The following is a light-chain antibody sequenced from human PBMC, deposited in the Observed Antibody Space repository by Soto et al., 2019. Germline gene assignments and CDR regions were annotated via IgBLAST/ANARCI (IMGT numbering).Light chain of an antibody. Sequence: QAVVTQPPSASGSPGQSVTISCTGTSSDVGGYNYVSWYQQHPGKAPKLMIYEVNKRPSGVPDRFSGSKSGYTASLTVSGLQAEDEADYYCSSYAGSNNWVFGGGTKLTVL. J-gene: IGLJ3*02. CDR3: SSYAGSNNWV. V-gene: IGLV2-8*01. CDR2: EVN. CDR1: SSDVGGYNY.